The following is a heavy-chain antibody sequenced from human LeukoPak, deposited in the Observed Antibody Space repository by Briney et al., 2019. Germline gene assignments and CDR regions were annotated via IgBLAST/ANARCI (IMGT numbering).Heavy chain of an antibody. CDR3: ARDNDSSGYRTWAGGYFDY. V-gene: IGHV6-1*01. Sequence: SQTLSLTCAISGDSVSSNSAAWNWIRQSPSRGLEWLGRTYYRSKWYNDYAVSVKSRITINPDTSKNQFSLQLNSVTPEDTAVYYCARDNDSSGYRTWAGGYFDYWGQGTLVTVSS. J-gene: IGHJ4*02. CDR2: TYYRSKWYN. D-gene: IGHD3-22*01. CDR1: GDSVSSNSAA.